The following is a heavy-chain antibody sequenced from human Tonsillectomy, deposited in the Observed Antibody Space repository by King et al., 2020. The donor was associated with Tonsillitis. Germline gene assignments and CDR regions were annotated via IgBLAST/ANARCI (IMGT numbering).Heavy chain of an antibody. Sequence: HVQLVESGGGGVQPGRSLRLSCAASGFTFSHYGMHWVRQAPGKGLEWVAIIWYDGTNKYYADSVKGRFTGSKDTSKNTLYLQMDSLRVEDTAVYYCARGSGAVTRGDALDYWGQGTLVTVSS. D-gene: IGHD4-17*01. V-gene: IGHV3-33*01. CDR2: IWYDGTNK. CDR1: GFTFSHYG. CDR3: ARGSGAVTRGDALDY. J-gene: IGHJ4*02.